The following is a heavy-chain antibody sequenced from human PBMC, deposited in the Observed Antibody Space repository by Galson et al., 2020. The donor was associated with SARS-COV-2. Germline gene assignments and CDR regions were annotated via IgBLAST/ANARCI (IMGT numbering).Heavy chain of an antibody. CDR2: IKSGGDT. Sequence: SETLSLTCAVYGGSFSGYSWTWIRQAPGKGLEWIGEIKSGGDTNYSPSLSSRVTLSVDTSRNQFSLRLTSVSAADTALYLCARGRQGVVPSPVLGLGPFYSYYYMDVWAKGTTVTVSS. CDR1: GGSFSGYS. V-gene: IGHV4-34*01. CDR3: ARGRQGVVPSPVLGLGPFYSYYYMDV. D-gene: IGHD3-16*01. J-gene: IGHJ6*03.